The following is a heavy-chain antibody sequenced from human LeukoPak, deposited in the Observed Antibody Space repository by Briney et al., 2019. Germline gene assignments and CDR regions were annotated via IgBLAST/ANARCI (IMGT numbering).Heavy chain of an antibody. CDR1: GGSVTSGSYY. CDR2: ISTSGST. J-gene: IGHJ4*02. D-gene: IGHD2-15*01. CDR3: ARGAALAIGY. Sequence: PSETLSLTCSVSGGSVTSGSYYWSWIRQPAGKGLEWIGRISTSGSTNYNPSLKSRVTMSLDTSKNQFSLKLNSLAAADSAVYYCARGAALAIGYWGQGALVTVSS. V-gene: IGHV4-61*02.